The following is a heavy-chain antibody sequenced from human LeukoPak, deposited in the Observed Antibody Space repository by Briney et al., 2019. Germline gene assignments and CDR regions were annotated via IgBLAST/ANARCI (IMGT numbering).Heavy chain of an antibody. CDR2: VYSGGST. V-gene: IGHV3-66*01. D-gene: IGHD2-15*01. CDR3: ARGLRYFDY. J-gene: IGHJ4*02. CDR1: GFTFSSYA. Sequence: PGGSLRLSCAASGFTFSSYAMSWVRQAPGKGLEWVSLVYSGGSTYYADSVKGRFTISRANSKNTLYLQMNSLRAEDTAVYYCARGLRYFDYWGQGTLVTVSS.